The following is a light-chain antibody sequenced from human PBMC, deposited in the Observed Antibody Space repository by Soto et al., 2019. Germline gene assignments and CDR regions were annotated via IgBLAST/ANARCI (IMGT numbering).Light chain of an antibody. J-gene: IGLJ1*01. CDR3: SAFPGSTYV. Sequence: QSVLTQPASVSGSPGQSITISCIGTSSDVGGNKYVSWYQQNPGKAPKLMICDVSNRPSGVSNRFSGSKSGNTASLTISGLQAEDEADYYCSAFPGSTYVFGTGTKVTVL. CDR2: DVS. CDR1: SSDVGGNKY. V-gene: IGLV2-14*01.